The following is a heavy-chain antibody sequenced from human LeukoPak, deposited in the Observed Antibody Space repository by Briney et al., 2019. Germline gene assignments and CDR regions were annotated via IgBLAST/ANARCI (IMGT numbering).Heavy chain of an antibody. J-gene: IGHJ6*03. V-gene: IGHV4-4*07. CDR3: ARLKFYDSTGYSPGYYMDV. CDR1: GGSIISNY. D-gene: IGHD3-22*01. Sequence: SETLSLTCTVSGGSIISNYWNWIRQPAGKGLEWIGRIYGSGITDYNPSLKSRVTMSLDTSKKQFSLKLRSVAAADTAVYYCARLKFYDSTGYSPGYYMDVWGKGTTVTVFS. CDR2: IYGSGIT.